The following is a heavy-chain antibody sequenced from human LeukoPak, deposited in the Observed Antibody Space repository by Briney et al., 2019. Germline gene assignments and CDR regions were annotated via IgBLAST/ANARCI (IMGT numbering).Heavy chain of an antibody. D-gene: IGHD3-22*01. CDR1: GGSISSSSYY. V-gene: IGHV4-39*07. J-gene: IGHJ4*02. CDR3: ARGHDSSGCPDY. Sequence: SETLSLTCTVSGGSISSSSYYWGWIRQPPGKGLEWIGSIYYSGSTYYNPSLKSRVTISVDTSKNQFSLKLSSVTAADTAVYYCARGHDSSGCPDYWGQGTLVTVSS. CDR2: IYYSGST.